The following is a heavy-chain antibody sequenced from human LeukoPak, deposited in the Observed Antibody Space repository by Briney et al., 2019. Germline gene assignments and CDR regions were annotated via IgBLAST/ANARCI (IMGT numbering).Heavy chain of an antibody. D-gene: IGHD4-17*01. CDR1: GGTFSSYA. V-gene: IGHV1-69*13. CDR3: ARVLNGDYGSHAFDI. Sequence: SVKVSCKASGGTFSSYAISWVRQAPGQGLEWMGGIIPILGTANYAQKFQGRVTITADESTSTAYMELSSLRSEDTAVYYCARVLNGDYGSHAFDIWGQGTMVTVSS. CDR2: IIPILGTA. J-gene: IGHJ3*02.